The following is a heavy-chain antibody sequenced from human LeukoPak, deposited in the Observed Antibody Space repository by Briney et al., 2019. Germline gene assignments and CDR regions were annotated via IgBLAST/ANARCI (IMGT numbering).Heavy chain of an antibody. Sequence: GGSLRLSCAASGFSFSKYWMHWVRQTPGEGLVWVSRIKGDGTYASYADSVKGRLNISRDNARNTVFLQMNSLRAEYKAVYYCARDFDMGITPGDDFDFWGQGTLVTVSS. CDR1: GFSFSKYW. D-gene: IGHD3-9*01. J-gene: IGHJ4*02. CDR3: ARDFDMGITPGDDFDF. CDR2: IKGDGTYA. V-gene: IGHV3-74*01.